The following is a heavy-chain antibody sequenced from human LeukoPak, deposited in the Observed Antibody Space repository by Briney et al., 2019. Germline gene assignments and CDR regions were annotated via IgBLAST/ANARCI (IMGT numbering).Heavy chain of an antibody. CDR3: ARDSGSGGP. CDR1: GFTFSNYW. J-gene: IGHJ5*02. Sequence: PGGSLRLSRAASGFTFSNYWMSWVRQAPGKGLEWVAHIKPDGSEKNYVDSVKGRFTLFRDDAKNSVYLQMNSLRVEDTAVYYCARDSGSGGPWGQGTPVTVSS. D-gene: IGHD6-19*01. CDR2: IKPDGSEK. V-gene: IGHV3-7*01.